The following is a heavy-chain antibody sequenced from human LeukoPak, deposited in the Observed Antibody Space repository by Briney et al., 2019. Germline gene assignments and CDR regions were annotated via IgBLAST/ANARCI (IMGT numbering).Heavy chain of an antibody. CDR2: ISFYNGNT. V-gene: IGHV1-18*01. Sequence: GASVKVCCKASGYTFTTYGISWVRQAPGQGLEWMGYISFYNGNTNYAQNFQGRVTMTTDTSASTAYMELRSLTSDDTAIYYCARDLGHGSGSYGGYWGQGTLVTVSS. CDR3: ARDLGHGSGSYGGY. J-gene: IGHJ4*02. D-gene: IGHD3-10*01. CDR1: GYTFTTYG.